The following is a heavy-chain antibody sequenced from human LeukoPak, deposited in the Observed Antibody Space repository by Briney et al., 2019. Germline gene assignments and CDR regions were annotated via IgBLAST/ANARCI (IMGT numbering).Heavy chain of an antibody. Sequence: SQTLSLTCTVSGGSISSGDYYWSWIRQPPGKGLEWIGYIYYSGSPYYNPSLMSRVSISVDTSKNQFSLKLSSVTAADTAVYYCARDHDREGYCFDYWGQGTLVTVSS. V-gene: IGHV4-30-4*01. J-gene: IGHJ4*02. CDR1: GGSISSGDYY. D-gene: IGHD2-15*01. CDR3: ARDHDREGYCFDY. CDR2: IYYSGSP.